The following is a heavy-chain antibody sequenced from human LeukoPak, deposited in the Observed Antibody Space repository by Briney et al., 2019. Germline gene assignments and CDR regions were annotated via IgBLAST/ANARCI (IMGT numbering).Heavy chain of an antibody. CDR3: AIRDAIGSDY. J-gene: IGHJ4*02. CDR1: GFTFSSYG. V-gene: IGHV4-34*08. Sequence: LRLSCAASGFTFSSYGMHWIRQPPGKGLEWIGEINHSGSTNYNPSLKSRVTISVDTSKNQFSLKLSSVTAADTAVYYCAIRDAIGSDYWGQGTLVTVSS. D-gene: IGHD2-21*01. CDR2: INHSGST.